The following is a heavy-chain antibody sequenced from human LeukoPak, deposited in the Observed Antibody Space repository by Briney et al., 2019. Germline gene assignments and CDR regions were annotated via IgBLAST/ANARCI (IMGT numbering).Heavy chain of an antibody. J-gene: IGHJ3*01. CDR2: MSIGGNS. V-gene: IGHV4-4*07. CDR3: ARDLYASGPGV. CDR1: GGSISSYY. Sequence: SETLSLTCTVSGGSISSYYWNWIRHPAGKGLEWIGRMSIGGNSKYNRSLNSRVTMSLDTSKNQFSLRLTSVTAADTAMYYCARDLYASGPGVWGQGTMVTVSS. D-gene: IGHD3-10*01.